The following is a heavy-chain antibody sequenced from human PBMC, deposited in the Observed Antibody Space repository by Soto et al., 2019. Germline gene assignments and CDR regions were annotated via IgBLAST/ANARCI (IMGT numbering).Heavy chain of an antibody. CDR2: INAGNGNT. V-gene: IGHV1-3*01. J-gene: IGHJ4*02. Sequence: QVQLVQSGAEVKKPGASVKVSCKASGYTFTIYALHWVRQAPGQRLEWMGWINAGNGNTKYSQKFKGRVTITRDTSASTVYMELSSRRSEDTAVSYCARDLGVWPDYWRQGTLVTVSS. CDR3: ARDLGVWPDY. D-gene: IGHD3-3*01. CDR1: GYTFTIYA.